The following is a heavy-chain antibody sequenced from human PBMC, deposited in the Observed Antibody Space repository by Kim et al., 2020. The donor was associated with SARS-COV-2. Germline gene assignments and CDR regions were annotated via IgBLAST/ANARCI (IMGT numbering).Heavy chain of an antibody. Sequence: GGSLRLSCAASGFTFSSYWMHWVRQAPGKWLVWVSRINRDGSRISYADSVKGRFTISRDNAKNTLYLQMNSLRAEDTAVYYCARGHLGELSSNDYWGQGTLVTVSS. CDR1: GFTFSSYW. CDR3: ARGHLGELSSNDY. CDR2: INRDGSRI. J-gene: IGHJ4*02. D-gene: IGHD3-16*02. V-gene: IGHV3-74*01.